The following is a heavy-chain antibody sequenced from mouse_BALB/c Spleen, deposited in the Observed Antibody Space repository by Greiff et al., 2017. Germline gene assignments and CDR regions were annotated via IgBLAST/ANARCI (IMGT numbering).Heavy chain of an antibody. CDR1: GFTFSSYA. CDR3: ARGPSRQFAY. CDR2: ISSGGST. J-gene: IGHJ3*01. Sequence: EVQGVESGGGLVKPGGSLKLSCAASGFTFSSYAMSWVRQTPEKRLEWVASISSGGSTYYPDSVKGRFTISRDNARNILYLQMSSLRSEDTAMYYCARGPSRQFAYWGQGTLVTVSA. D-gene: IGHD2-10*02. V-gene: IGHV5-6-5*01.